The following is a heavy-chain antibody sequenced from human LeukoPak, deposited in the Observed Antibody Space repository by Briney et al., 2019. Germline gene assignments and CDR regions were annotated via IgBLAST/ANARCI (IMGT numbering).Heavy chain of an antibody. V-gene: IGHV4-4*07. D-gene: IGHD3-10*01. Sequence: SETLSLTCNVSGGSINNYYWNWIRQPAGKGLEWIGRIFGDGSANYNPSLKSRVTMSVDTSKNQFSLKLSSVTAADTAVYYCARASVLLSADYWGQGILVTVSS. J-gene: IGHJ4*02. CDR3: ARASVLLSADY. CDR2: IFGDGSA. CDR1: GGSINNYY.